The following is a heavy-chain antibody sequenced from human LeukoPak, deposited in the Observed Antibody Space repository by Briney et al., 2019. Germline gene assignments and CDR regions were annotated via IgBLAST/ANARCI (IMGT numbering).Heavy chain of an antibody. V-gene: IGHV4-59*01. CDR3: ARKISPFWFDP. CDR1: GGSISSYY. Sequence: PSETLSLTCTVSGGSISSYYWSWLRQPPGKGLEWIGYIYYSGSTNYNPSLKSRVTISVDTSKNQFSLKLSSVTAADTAVYYCARKISPFWFDPWGQGTLVTVSS. CDR2: IYYSGST. J-gene: IGHJ5*02.